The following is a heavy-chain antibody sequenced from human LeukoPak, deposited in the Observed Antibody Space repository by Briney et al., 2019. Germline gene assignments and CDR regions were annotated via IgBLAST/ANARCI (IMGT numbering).Heavy chain of an antibody. V-gene: IGHV3-23*01. J-gene: IGHJ4*02. CDR1: GFTFSNYA. CDR3: AKARAVVVVAATNY. Sequence: GGSLRLSCAASGFTFSNYAMSWVRQAPGKGLEWVSAISGGGNSTYYADSVKGRFTISRDNSKNTLFLQMNSLRAEDTAVYYCAKARAVVVVAATNYWGQGTLVTVSS. D-gene: IGHD2-15*01. CDR2: ISGGGNST.